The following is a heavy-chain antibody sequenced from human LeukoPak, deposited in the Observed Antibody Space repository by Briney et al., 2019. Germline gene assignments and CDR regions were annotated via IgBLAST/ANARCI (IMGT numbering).Heavy chain of an antibody. J-gene: IGHJ6*02. D-gene: IGHD6-19*01. CDR2: ISAYNGNT. CDR3: ARARAGYSSGWTDYYYYGMDV. V-gene: IGHV1-18*01. Sequence: ASVKVSCKASGYTFTSYGISWVRQAPGQGLEWMGWISAYNGNTNYAQKLQGRVTMTTDTSTSTAYMELRSLSSDDTAVYYCARARAGYSSGWTDYYYYGMDVWGQGTTVTVSS. CDR1: GYTFTSYG.